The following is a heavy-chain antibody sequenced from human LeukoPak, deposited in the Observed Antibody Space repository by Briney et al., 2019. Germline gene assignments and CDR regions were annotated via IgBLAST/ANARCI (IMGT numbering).Heavy chain of an antibody. CDR3: ARSRYYDILTGYYSYYFDY. Sequence: SETLSLTCTVSGGSISSYYWSWIRQPPGKGLEGIGYIYTSGSTNYNPSLKSRVTISVDTSKNHFSLKLSSVTAADPAVYYCARSRYYDILTGYYSYYFDYWGQGTLVTVSS. CDR1: GGSISSYY. V-gene: IGHV4-4*09. J-gene: IGHJ4*02. CDR2: IYTSGST. D-gene: IGHD3-9*01.